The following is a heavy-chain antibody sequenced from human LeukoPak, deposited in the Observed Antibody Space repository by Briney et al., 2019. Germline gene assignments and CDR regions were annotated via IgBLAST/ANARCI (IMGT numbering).Heavy chain of an antibody. V-gene: IGHV3-23*01. J-gene: IGHJ4*02. CDR2: TGSNGVT. CDR1: GFTFRTYA. D-gene: IGHD3-22*01. Sequence: GGALRLSCTGSGFTFRTYAFSWVRQAPGKGREWVSATGSNGVTYYADSVKGRFTISRDNSKNVLYLQMNGLRADDTAVYYCGIRDTSDYYVFWGQGTLVTVCS. CDR3: GIRDTSDYYVF.